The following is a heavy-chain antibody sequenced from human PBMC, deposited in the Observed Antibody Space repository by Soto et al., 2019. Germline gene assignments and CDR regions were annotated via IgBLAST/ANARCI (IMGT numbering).Heavy chain of an antibody. J-gene: IGHJ4*02. V-gene: IGHV1-69*01. CDR3: ARTLYYYDSSGYYYAF. D-gene: IGHD3-22*01. CDR2: IIPIFGTA. CDR1: GGTFSSYA. Sequence: QVQLVQSGAEVKKPGSSVKVSCKASGGTFSSYAISWVRQAPGQGLEWMGGIIPIFGTANYAQKFQGRVTITADESTSTAYMELSSLRSEYTAVYYCARTLYYYDSSGYYYAFWGQGTLVTVSS.